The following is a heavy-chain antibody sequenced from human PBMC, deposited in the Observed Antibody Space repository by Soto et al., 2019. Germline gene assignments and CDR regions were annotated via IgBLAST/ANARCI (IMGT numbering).Heavy chain of an antibody. V-gene: IGHV3-30*18. CDR2: ISYDGSSK. CDR1: GFTFSSYG. J-gene: IGHJ5*02. D-gene: IGHD6-19*01. Sequence: GGSLRLSCAASGFTFSSYGMHWVRQAPGKVLEWVAVISYDGSSKYYADSVKGRFTISRDNSKNTLYLQMNSLRAEDTAVYYCAKDLSIAVAGWFDPWGQGTLVTVSS. CDR3: AKDLSIAVAGWFDP.